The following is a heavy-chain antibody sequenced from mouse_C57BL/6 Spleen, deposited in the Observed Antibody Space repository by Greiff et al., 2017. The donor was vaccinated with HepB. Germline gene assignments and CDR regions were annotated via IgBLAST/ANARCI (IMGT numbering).Heavy chain of an antibody. CDR3: TRGNLDY. V-gene: IGHV1-15*01. Sequence: VKLQESGAELVRPGASVTLSCKASGYTFTDYEMHWVKQTPVHGLEWIGAFDPETGGTAYNQKFKGKAILTADKSSSTAYMELRSLTSEDSAVYYCTRGNLDYWGQGTTLTVSS. CDR2: FDPETGGT. J-gene: IGHJ2*01. CDR1: GYTFTDYE.